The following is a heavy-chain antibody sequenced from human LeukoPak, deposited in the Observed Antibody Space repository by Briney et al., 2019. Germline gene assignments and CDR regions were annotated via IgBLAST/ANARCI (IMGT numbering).Heavy chain of an antibody. D-gene: IGHD1-1*01. Sequence: GGSLRLSCAASGFTFSSYAMSWVRQAPGKGLEWVAAISNSGGDTFYSDSGKGRFTVSRDNSKNTLYLQMNSLRVEDTAVYFCAKADPGTGAFDYWGQGSLVTVSS. CDR3: AKADPGTGAFDY. V-gene: IGHV3-23*01. J-gene: IGHJ4*02. CDR1: GFTFSSYA. CDR2: ISNSGGDT.